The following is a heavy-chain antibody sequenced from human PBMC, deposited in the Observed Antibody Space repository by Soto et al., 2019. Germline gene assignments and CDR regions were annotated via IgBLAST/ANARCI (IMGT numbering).Heavy chain of an antibody. J-gene: IGHJ6*02. Sequence: SETLSLTCAVSGGSISSSNWWSWVRRPPGKGLEWIGEIYHSGSTNYNPSLKSRVTISVDKSKNQFSLKLSSVTAADTAVYYCARASTEPYYYYYGMDVWGQGTTVTVSS. CDR3: ARASTEPYYYYYGMDV. CDR2: IYHSGST. CDR1: GGSISSSNW. V-gene: IGHV4-4*02.